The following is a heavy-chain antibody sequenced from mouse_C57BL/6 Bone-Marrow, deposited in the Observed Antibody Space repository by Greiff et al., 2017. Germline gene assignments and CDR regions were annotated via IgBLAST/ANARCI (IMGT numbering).Heavy chain of an antibody. J-gene: IGHJ2*01. CDR3: ARGPLDY. Sequence: QVQLKESGAELARPGASVKLSCKASGYTFTSYGISWVKQRTGQGLEWIGEIDPRSGNTYYNEKFKGKATLTADKSSSTAYMEIRSLTSEDSAVYFCARGPLDYWGQGTTLTVSS. CDR2: IDPRSGNT. V-gene: IGHV1-81*01. CDR1: GYTFTSYG.